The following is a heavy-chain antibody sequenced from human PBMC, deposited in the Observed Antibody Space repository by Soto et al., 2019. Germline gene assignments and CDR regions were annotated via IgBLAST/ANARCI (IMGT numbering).Heavy chain of an antibody. Sequence: PSETLSLTCAFSDYSMKRGYYWGCIRQPPGKGLEYIVSVYHSGGTFYNPSLKSRVSISADTSKSLLSLMLRSVTAADTAVYYCAGTDSYTSGLDYWGQGTLVTAPQ. V-gene: IGHV4-38-2*01. CDR2: VYHSGGT. CDR3: AGTDSYTSGLDY. J-gene: IGHJ4*02. D-gene: IGHD6-19*01. CDR1: DYSMKRGYY.